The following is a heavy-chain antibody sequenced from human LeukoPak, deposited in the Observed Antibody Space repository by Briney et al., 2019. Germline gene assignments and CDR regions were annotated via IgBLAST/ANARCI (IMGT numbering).Heavy chain of an antibody. J-gene: IGHJ5*02. CDR1: RYTFTSYD. CDR3: ASPPRGGCSGGSCYSQLFWFDP. CDR2: MNPNSGNT. Sequence: ASVKVSCKASRYTFTSYDINWVRQATRQGLEWMGWMNPNSGNTGYAQKSQGRVTMTRNTSISTAYMELSSLRSEDTAVYYCASPPRGGCSGGSCYSQLFWFDPWGQGTLVTVSS. D-gene: IGHD2-15*01. V-gene: IGHV1-8*01.